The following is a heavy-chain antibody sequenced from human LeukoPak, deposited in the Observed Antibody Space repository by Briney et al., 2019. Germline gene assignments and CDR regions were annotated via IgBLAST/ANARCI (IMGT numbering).Heavy chain of an antibody. CDR3: AKSSIIVVPAAIFWATRLKASAYYYYGMDV. J-gene: IGHJ6*02. V-gene: IGHV3-30*18. CDR2: ISYDGSNK. CDR1: GFTFSSYG. Sequence: HPGGSLRLSCAASGFTFSSYGMHWVRQAPGKGLEWVAVISYDGSNKYYADSVKGRFTISRDNSKNTLYLQMNSLRAEDTAVYYCAKSSIIVVPAAIFWATRLKASAYYYYGMDVWGQGTTVTVSS. D-gene: IGHD2-2*02.